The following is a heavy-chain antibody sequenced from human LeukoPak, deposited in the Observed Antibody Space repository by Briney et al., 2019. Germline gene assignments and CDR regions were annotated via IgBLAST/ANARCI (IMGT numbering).Heavy chain of an antibody. V-gene: IGHV1-8*01. CDR2: MNPNSGNT. D-gene: IGHD6-13*01. CDR3: ASVGSSSWYLSYYYYYGMDV. CDR1: GYTFTSYD. Sequence: GASVKVSCKASGYTFTSYDINWVRQATGQGLEWMGWMNPNSGNTGYAQKFQGRVTMTRNTSISTAYMELSSLRSEDTAVYYCASVGSSSWYLSYYYYYGMDVWGQGTTVTVSS. J-gene: IGHJ6*02.